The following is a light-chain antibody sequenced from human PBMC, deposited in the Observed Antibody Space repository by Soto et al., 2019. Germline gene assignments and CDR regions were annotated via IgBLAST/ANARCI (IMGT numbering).Light chain of an antibody. Sequence: DIVMTQSPLFLPVTPGEPASISCRSSQSLLQSNGYNYVDWYLQKPGQSPQLLIYLGFNRASGVPDRFSGSGSRTDFTLKISRVEAEDVGSYYCMQSLQTPRTFGQGTKVEIK. CDR1: QSLLQSNGYNY. CDR2: LGF. CDR3: MQSLQTPRT. V-gene: IGKV2-28*01. J-gene: IGKJ1*01.